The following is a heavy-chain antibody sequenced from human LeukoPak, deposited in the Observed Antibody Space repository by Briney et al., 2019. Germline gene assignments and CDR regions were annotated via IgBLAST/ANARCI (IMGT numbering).Heavy chain of an antibody. D-gene: IGHD3-22*01. J-gene: IGHJ4*02. CDR2: IWYDGSNK. V-gene: IGHV3-33*06. Sequence: GGSLRLSCAASGFTFSSYGMHWVRQAPGKGLEWVAVIWYDGSNKYYADSVKGRFTTSRDNSKNTLYLQMNSLRAEDTAVYYCAKDLSSGLEFDHWGQGTLVTVSS. CDR3: AKDLSSGLEFDH. CDR1: GFTFSSYG.